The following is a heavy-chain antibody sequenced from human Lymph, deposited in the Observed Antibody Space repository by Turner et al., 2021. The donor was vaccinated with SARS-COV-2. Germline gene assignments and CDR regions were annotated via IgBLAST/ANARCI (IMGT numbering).Heavy chain of an antibody. CDR3: AKDRFTRSSGWEDY. J-gene: IGHJ4*02. V-gene: IGHV3-23*01. CDR1: GFTFSSYA. Sequence: EVQLLESGGGVVQPGGSLRLCCAASGFTFSSYAMSWVRQAPGKGLEWVSGISGSGGTTHYADSVKGRFTISRDNSKNTLYLQMNSLRAEDTAVYYCAKDRFTRSSGWEDYWGQGTLVTVSS. D-gene: IGHD6-19*01. CDR2: ISGSGGTT.